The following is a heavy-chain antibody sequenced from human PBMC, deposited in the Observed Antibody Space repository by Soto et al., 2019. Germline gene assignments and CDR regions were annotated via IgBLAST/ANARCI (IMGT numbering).Heavy chain of an antibody. CDR3: ARVAKGIAAAGTLYYFDY. Sequence: SGAASGFTFSSYAMHWVRQAPGKGLEWVAVISYDGSNKYYADSVKGRFTISRDNSKNTLYLQMNSLRAEDTAVYYCARVAKGIAAAGTLYYFDYWGQGTLVTVSS. CDR1: GFTFSSYA. D-gene: IGHD6-13*01. CDR2: ISYDGSNK. J-gene: IGHJ4*02. V-gene: IGHV3-30-3*01.